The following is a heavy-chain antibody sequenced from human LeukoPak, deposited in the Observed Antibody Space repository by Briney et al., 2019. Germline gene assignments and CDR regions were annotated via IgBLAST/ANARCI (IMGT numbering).Heavy chain of an antibody. Sequence: GASVKVSCKASGHTFTSYYMHWVRQAPGQGLEWMGIINPSGGSTSYAQKFQGRVTMTRDTSTSTVYMELSSLRSEDTAVYYCARDRFDDILTTGSIDYWGQGTLVTVSS. CDR3: ARDRFDDILTTGSIDY. CDR2: INPSGGST. D-gene: IGHD3-9*01. V-gene: IGHV1-46*01. J-gene: IGHJ4*02. CDR1: GHTFTSYY.